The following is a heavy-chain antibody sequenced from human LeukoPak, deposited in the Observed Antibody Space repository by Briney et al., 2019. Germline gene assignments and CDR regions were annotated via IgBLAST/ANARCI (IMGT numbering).Heavy chain of an antibody. CDR1: GFIFSSYA. J-gene: IGHJ4*02. V-gene: IGHV3-30*04. CDR2: ISYDGSNE. CDR3: ARDAMIVVVSPPDY. Sequence: PGGSLRLSCAASGFIFSSYAMHWVRQAPGKGLEWVAVISYDGSNEYYADSVKGRFTISRDNSKNTLYLQMNSLRAGDTAVYYCARDAMIVVVSPPDYWGQGTLVTVSS. D-gene: IGHD3-22*01.